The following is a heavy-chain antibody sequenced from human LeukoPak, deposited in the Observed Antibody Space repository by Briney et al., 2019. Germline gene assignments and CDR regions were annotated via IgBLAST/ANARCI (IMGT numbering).Heavy chain of an antibody. CDR3: ARAGHYDSSAFDI. CDR1: GYTFTGYY. Sequence: ASVKVSCKASGYTFTGYYMHRVRQAPGHGLERMGWINPNSGGTNYAQKFHGRVTMTRDTSISTAYMELSRLRSDDTAVYYCARAGHYDSSAFDIWGQGTMVTVSS. D-gene: IGHD3-22*01. J-gene: IGHJ3*02. V-gene: IGHV1-2*02. CDR2: INPNSGGT.